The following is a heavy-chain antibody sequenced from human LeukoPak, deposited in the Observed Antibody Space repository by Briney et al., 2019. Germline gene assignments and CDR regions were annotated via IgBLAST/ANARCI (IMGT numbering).Heavy chain of an antibody. CDR3: ARAGAPYYYDSSGYYPFDY. CDR1: GFTFSSYW. V-gene: IGHV3-7*01. Sequence: GGSLRLSCAASGFTFSSYWMSWVRQAPGKGLEWVANIKQDGSEKYYVDSVKGRFTISRDNAKNSLYLQMNSLRAEDTAVYYCARAGAPYYYDSSGYYPFDYWGQGTLVTVSS. D-gene: IGHD3-22*01. J-gene: IGHJ4*02. CDR2: IKQDGSEK.